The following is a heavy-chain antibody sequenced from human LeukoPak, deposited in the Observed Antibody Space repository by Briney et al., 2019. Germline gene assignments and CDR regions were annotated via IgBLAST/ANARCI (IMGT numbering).Heavy chain of an antibody. Sequence: PSETLSLTCTVSGGSISGSGYYWGWIRQPPGKGLEWIGYIYYSGSTNYNPSLKSRVAISVDTSKNQFSLKLSSVTAADTAVYYCARDKQWLVIFDYWGQGTLVTVSS. CDR1: GGSISGSGYY. D-gene: IGHD6-19*01. CDR2: IYYSGST. CDR3: ARDKQWLVIFDY. J-gene: IGHJ4*02. V-gene: IGHV4-61*08.